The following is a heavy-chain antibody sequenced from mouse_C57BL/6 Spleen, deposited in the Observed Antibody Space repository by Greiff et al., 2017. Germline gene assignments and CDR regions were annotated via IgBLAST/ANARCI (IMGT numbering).Heavy chain of an antibody. CDR1: GFSLTSYG. D-gene: IGHD4-1*01. Sequence: QVQLKESGPGLVAPSQSLSITCTVSGFSLTSYGVHWVRQPPGKGLEWLVVIWSDGSTTYNSALKSRLSISKDNSKSQVFLKMNSLQTDDTAMDYCARHQNWDNYAMDYWGQGTSVTVSS. CDR3: ARHQNWDNYAMDY. J-gene: IGHJ4*01. V-gene: IGHV2-6-1*01. CDR2: IWSDGST.